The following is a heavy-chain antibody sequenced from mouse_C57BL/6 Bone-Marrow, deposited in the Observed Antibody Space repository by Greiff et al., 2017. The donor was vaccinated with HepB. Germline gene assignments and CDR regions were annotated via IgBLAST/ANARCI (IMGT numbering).Heavy chain of an antibody. V-gene: IGHV1-69*01. D-gene: IGHD1-3*01. Sequence: VQLQQPGAELVMPGASVKLSCKASGYTFTSYWMHWVKQRPGQGLEWIGEIDPSDSYTNYNQKFKGKSTLTVDKSSSTAYMQLSSLTSEDSAVYYCASGSELRGYAMDYWGQGTSVTVSS. J-gene: IGHJ4*01. CDR3: ASGSELRGYAMDY. CDR1: GYTFTSYW. CDR2: IDPSDSYT.